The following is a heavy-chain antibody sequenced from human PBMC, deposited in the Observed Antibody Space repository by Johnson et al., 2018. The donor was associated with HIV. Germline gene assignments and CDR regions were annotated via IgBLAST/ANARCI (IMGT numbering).Heavy chain of an antibody. D-gene: IGHD6-25*01. CDR2: ISWDGGST. CDR3: AKGGVAAAKGAFDI. CDR1: GFTFSTYA. V-gene: IGHV3-43*02. J-gene: IGHJ3*02. Sequence: VQLVESGGGVVQPGRSLRLSCTASGFTFSTYAMHWVRRAPGKGLEWVSLISWDGGSTYYADSVKGRFTISRDNSKNSLYLQMNSLRTEDTALYYCAKGGVAAAKGAFDIWGQGTMVTVSS.